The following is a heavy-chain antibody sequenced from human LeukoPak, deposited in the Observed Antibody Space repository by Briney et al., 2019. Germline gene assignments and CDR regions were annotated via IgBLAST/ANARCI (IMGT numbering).Heavy chain of an antibody. J-gene: IGHJ4*02. CDR3: ARDPTYYYGSGSYFTGDY. V-gene: IGHV1-69*06. D-gene: IGHD3-10*01. CDR1: VGTYSSYA. CDR2: IIPIFGTA. Sequence: SVNVSCKSSVGTYSSYAISGVRQPPGQGLEWMGGIIPIFGTANYAQKFQGRVTITADKSTSTAYMELSSLRSEDTAVYYCARDPTYYYGSGSYFTGDYWGQGTLVTVSS.